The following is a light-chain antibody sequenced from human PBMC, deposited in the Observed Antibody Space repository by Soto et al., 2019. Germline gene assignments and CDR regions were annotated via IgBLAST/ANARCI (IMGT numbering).Light chain of an antibody. J-gene: IGKJ1*01. CDR1: QGIRND. V-gene: IGKV1-17*02. CDR2: AAS. Sequence: DIQITHAPCCRCSAVKARVTITCLASQGIRNDLGWYQQKPGKAPKRLIYAASSLQRGVPSRFTGSGSGTDFTLTINDLQPDDFAVYYCQQCFSIPPTFGHGTKVDIK. CDR3: QQCFSIPPT.